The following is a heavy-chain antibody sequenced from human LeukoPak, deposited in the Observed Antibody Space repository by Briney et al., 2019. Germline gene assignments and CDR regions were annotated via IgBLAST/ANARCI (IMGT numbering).Heavy chain of an antibody. CDR2: IYYSGST. CDR1: GGSISSSSYY. CDR3: ARLIAGHVLLWFGKRNWFDP. J-gene: IGHJ5*02. D-gene: IGHD3-10*01. V-gene: IGHV4-39*01. Sequence: RPSETLSLTCTVSGGSISSSSYYWGWIRQPPGKGLEWIGSIYYSGSTYYNPSLKSRVTISVDTSKNQFSLKLSSVTAADTAVYYCARLIAGHVLLWFGKRNWFDPWGQGTLVTVSS.